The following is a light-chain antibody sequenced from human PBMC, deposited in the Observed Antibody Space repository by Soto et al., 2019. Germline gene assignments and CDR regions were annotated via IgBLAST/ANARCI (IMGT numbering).Light chain of an antibody. V-gene: IGKV1-5*01. CDR3: QQYNNYWT. CDR2: DAS. J-gene: IGKJ1*01. Sequence: DIQMTQSPSTLSASVGDRVTITCRASQSLSSWLAWYQQKPGKAPKLLIYDASSLESGVPSRFSGSGSGTEFSLTISSLQPDDFATYYFQQYNNYWTFGQGTKVEIK. CDR1: QSLSSW.